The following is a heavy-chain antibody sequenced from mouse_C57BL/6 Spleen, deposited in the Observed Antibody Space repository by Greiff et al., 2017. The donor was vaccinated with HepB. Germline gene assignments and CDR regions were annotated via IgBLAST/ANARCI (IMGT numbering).Heavy chain of an antibody. J-gene: IGHJ3*01. CDR3: AISYGNYAWFAY. CDR1: GFSLTSYG. CDR2: IWSGGST. Sequence: VKLQESGPGLVQPSQSLSITCTVSGFSLTSYGVHWVRQSPGKGLEWLGVIWSGGSTDYNAAFISRLSISKDNSKSQVFFKMNSLQADDTAIYYCAISYGNYAWFAYWGQGTLVTVSA. V-gene: IGHV2-2*01. D-gene: IGHD2-1*01.